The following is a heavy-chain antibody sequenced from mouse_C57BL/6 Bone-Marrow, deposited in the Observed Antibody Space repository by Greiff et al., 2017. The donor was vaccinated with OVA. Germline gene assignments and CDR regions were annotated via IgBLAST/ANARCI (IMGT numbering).Heavy chain of an antibody. V-gene: IGHV1-22*01. J-gene: IGHJ2*01. CDR3: ARARIGSYYYGRDHFDY. Sequence: EVQLQQSGPELVKPGASVKMSCKASRYTFTDYNMHWVKQSHGKSLEWIGYINPNNGGTSYNQKFKGKATLTVNKSSSTAYMELRSLTSEDSAVYYCARARIGSYYYGRDHFDYWGQGTTLTVSS. CDR2: INPNNGGT. CDR1: RYTFTDYN. D-gene: IGHD1-1*01.